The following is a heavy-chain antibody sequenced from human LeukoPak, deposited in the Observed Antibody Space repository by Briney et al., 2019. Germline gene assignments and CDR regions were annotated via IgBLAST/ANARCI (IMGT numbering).Heavy chain of an antibody. CDR1: GFTFSSYW. Sequence: GGSLRLSCAASGFTFSSYWMHWVRQAPGKGLVWVSRINSDGSSTSYADSVKGRFTISRDNAKNTLYLQMNSLRAEDTAVYYCARAYYGSGSYYIFGYWGQGTLVTVSS. V-gene: IGHV3-74*01. D-gene: IGHD3-10*01. J-gene: IGHJ4*02. CDR2: INSDGSST. CDR3: ARAYYGSGSYYIFGY.